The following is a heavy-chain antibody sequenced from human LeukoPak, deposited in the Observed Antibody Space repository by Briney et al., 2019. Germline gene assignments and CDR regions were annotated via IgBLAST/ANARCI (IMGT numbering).Heavy chain of an antibody. D-gene: IGHD6-13*01. V-gene: IGHV3-7*04. CDR1: GFSISTYW. CDR2: IKQDGSEK. CDR3: AREGLSISWFSLDC. Sequence: AGGSLRLSCAASGFSISTYWMSWVRQAPGKGLEWVANIKQDGSEKYYVDSAKGRFTISRDNAKNSLYLQMNSLRAEDTAVYYCAREGLSISWFSLDCWGQGTLVTVSS. J-gene: IGHJ4*02.